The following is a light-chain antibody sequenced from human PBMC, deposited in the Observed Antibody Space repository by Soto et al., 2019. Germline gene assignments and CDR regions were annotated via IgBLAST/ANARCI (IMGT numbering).Light chain of an antibody. CDR2: AAS. CDR1: QSIGSS. Sequence: DIQMTQSPSSLSASVGDRVTITCRASQSIGSSLNWYQQKPGKAPKLLVYAASILQSGVPSRFSGSGSGTDFTLTISSLQPEDFATYYCQQSYNTPYTFGQGTNLEIK. V-gene: IGKV1-39*01. CDR3: QQSYNTPYT. J-gene: IGKJ2*01.